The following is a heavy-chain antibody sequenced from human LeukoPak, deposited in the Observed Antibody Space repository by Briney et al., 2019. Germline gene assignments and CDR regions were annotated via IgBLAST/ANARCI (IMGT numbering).Heavy chain of an antibody. CDR2: IKQDGSEK. V-gene: IGHV3-7*03. Sequence: PGGSLRLSCAASGFTFSSYWMSWVRQAPGKGLEWVANIKQDGSEKYYVDSVKGRFTISRDNAKNSVFPQMNSLRAEDTALYYCARIGHGLYQTFDSWGHGTLITVSS. CDR1: GFTFSSYW. J-gene: IGHJ5*01. D-gene: IGHD2-2*01. CDR3: ARIGHGLYQTFDS.